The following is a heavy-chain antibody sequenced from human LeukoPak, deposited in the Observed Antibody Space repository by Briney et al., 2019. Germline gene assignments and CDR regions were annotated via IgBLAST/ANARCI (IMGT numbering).Heavy chain of an antibody. CDR1: GFTFSGSA. J-gene: IGHJ3*02. CDR3: ATDSNSVGATPLAFDI. V-gene: IGHV3-73*01. CDR2: IRSTANGYAT. D-gene: IGHD1-26*01. Sequence: GGSLRLSCAASGFTFSGSALHWVRQASGKGLEWVGRIRSTANGYATAYAASVKGRFTISRDDSKNTAYLQMDSLKTEDTAVYYCATDSNSVGATPLAFDIWGQGTMVTVSS.